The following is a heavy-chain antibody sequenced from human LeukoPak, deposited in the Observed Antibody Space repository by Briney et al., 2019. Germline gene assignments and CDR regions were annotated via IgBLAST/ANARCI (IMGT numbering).Heavy chain of an antibody. Sequence: PGGSLRLSCAASGFTFSSYSMNWVRQAPGKGLEWIGSIYYSGSTYYNPSLKSRVTISVDTSKNQFSLKLSSVTAADTAVYYCARGGYGDYSDYWGQGTLVTVSS. CDR1: GFTFSSYS. CDR2: IYYSGST. V-gene: IGHV4-39*07. D-gene: IGHD4-17*01. CDR3: ARGGYGDYSDY. J-gene: IGHJ4*02.